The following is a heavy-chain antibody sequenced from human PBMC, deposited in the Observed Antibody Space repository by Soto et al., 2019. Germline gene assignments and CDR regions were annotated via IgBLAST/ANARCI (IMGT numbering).Heavy chain of an antibody. V-gene: IGHV1-69*13. Sequence: SVMVSCKASGGTFSSYAISWVRQAPGQGLEWMGGIIPIFGTANYAQKFQGRVTITADESTSTAYMELSSLRSEDTAVYYCARVAKTYYYDSSGYYYFDYWGQGTLVTVPQ. D-gene: IGHD3-22*01. CDR1: GGTFSSYA. CDR3: ARVAKTYYYDSSGYYYFDY. J-gene: IGHJ4*02. CDR2: IIPIFGTA.